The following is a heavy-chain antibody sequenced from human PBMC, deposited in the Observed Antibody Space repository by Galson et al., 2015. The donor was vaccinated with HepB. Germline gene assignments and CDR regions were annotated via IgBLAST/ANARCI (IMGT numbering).Heavy chain of an antibody. CDR3: ARLGGYSYGLNY. J-gene: IGHJ4*02. Sequence: SVKVSCKASGGTFSSYAISWVRQAPGQGLEWMGRIIPILGIADYAQKFQGRVTITADKSTSTAYMELSSLRSEDTAVYYCARLGGYSYGLNYWGQGTLVTVSS. CDR1: GGTFSSYA. D-gene: IGHD5-18*01. CDR2: IIPILGIA. V-gene: IGHV1-69*04.